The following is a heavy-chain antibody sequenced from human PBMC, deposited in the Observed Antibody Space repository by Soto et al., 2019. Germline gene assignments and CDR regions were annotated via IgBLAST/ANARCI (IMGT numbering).Heavy chain of an antibody. J-gene: IGHJ4*02. CDR1: GGSIRSSTYY. V-gene: IGHV4-39*01. CDR2: IYYSGST. D-gene: IGHD2-8*01. CDR3: ARTYCRNGSCKKTVFDY. Sequence: SETLSLTCTVSGGSIRSSTYYWGWLRQPPGKGLEWIGSIYYSGSTYYNPSLKSRVTISVDTSKNQVSLKLSSVTAADTALYYCARTYCRNGSCKKTVFDYWGQGTLVTVSS.